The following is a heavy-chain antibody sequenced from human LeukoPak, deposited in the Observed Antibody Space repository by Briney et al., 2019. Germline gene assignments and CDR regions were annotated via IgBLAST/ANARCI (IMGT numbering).Heavy chain of an antibody. Sequence: PSETLSLTCTVSGGSISGYYWSWIRQPPGKGLEWIGCIHYSGSTNYNPSLKSRVTISVDTSKNQFSLKLNSVTAADTAVYYCARAGYSYGTGYYFDYWGQGTLVTVSS. J-gene: IGHJ4*02. CDR1: GGSISGYY. CDR3: ARAGYSYGTGYYFDY. CDR2: IHYSGST. V-gene: IGHV4-59*01. D-gene: IGHD5-18*01.